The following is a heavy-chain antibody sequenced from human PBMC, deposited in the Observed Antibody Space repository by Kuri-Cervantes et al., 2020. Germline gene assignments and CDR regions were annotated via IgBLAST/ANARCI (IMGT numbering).Heavy chain of an antibody. CDR2: IRYDGSNK. CDR1: GFSFSYYS. CDR3: AGYYYDSSGYYYNVY. D-gene: IGHD3-22*01. V-gene: IGHV3-30*02. J-gene: IGHJ4*02. Sequence: GESLKISCEASGFSFSYYSLHWVRQAPGKGLEWVAFIRYDGSNKYYADSVKGRFTISRDNSKNTLYLQMNSLRTEDTAVYYCAGYYYDSSGYYYNVYWGQGTLVTVSS.